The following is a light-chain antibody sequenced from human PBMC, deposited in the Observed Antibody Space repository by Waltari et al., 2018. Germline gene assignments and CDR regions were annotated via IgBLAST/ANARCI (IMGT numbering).Light chain of an antibody. CDR3: QQYYTYST. CDR1: QTISHW. CDR2: EAS. Sequence: DIQMTQSPSTLSASVGDRVTITCRASQTISHWLAWYQQKPGKAPSLLIYEASTLENGVPSRFSGSGSGTEFTLTISSLQPDDFATYYCQQYYTYSTFGQGTKLEIE. J-gene: IGKJ2*01. V-gene: IGKV1-5*03.